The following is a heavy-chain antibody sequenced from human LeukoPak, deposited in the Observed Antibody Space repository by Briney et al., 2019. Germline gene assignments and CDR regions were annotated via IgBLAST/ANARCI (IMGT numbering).Heavy chain of an antibody. D-gene: IGHD3-10*01. CDR3: ARESGYYYGMDV. CDR2: IYYSGST. Sequence: SETLSLTCTVSGGSISSYYWSWIRQPPGKGLEWIGYIYYSGSTNYNPSLKSRVTISVDTPKNQFSLKLSSVTAADTAVYYCARESGYYYGMDVWGQGTTVTVSS. J-gene: IGHJ6*02. V-gene: IGHV4-59*01. CDR1: GGSISSYY.